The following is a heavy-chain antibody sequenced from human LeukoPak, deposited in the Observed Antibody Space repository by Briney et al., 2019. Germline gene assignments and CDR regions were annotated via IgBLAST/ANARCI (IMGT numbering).Heavy chain of an antibody. CDR3: ARDGVYSGCYWFDP. CDR2: MYTSGRA. V-gene: IGHV4-4*07. CDR1: GGSISSYY. Sequence: SETLSLTCTVSGGSISSYYWSWIRQPAGKGLEWIGRMYTSGRANYNPSLKSRVTMSVDTSKNQFSLKLSSVIAADTAAYYCARDGVYSGCYWFDPWGQGTLVTVSS. D-gene: IGHD5-12*01. J-gene: IGHJ5*02.